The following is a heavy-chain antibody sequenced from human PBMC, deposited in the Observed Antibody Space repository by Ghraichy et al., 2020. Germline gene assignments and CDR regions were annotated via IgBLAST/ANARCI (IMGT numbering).Heavy chain of an antibody. CDR1: GGSISNSNW. V-gene: IGHV4-4*02. CDR2: IYHTGST. D-gene: IGHD3-10*01. J-gene: IGHJ6*04. CDR3: ARDMRYYGSGTYLLHGMDV. Sequence: SETLSLTCTVSGGSISNSNWWSWVRQPPGKGLEWIGDIYHTGSTDFNPSLKSRFTISVDKSKNYFSLKVTSVTAADTAVYYCARDMRYYGSGTYLLHGMDVGGKGTTVTVSS.